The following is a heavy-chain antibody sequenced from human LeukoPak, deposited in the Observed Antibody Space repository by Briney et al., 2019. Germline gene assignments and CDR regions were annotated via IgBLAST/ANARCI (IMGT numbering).Heavy chain of an antibody. J-gene: IGHJ3*02. CDR3: AVLRTRKHAFDI. CDR1: GFTFSSYS. V-gene: IGHV3-48*02. Sequence: SGGSLRLSCAASGFTFSSYSMNWVRQDPGKGLEWVSYISSSSSSIYYADSVKGRFTISRDNAKNSLYLQMNSLRDEDTAVYYCAVLRTRKHAFDIWGQGTMVTVSS. D-gene: IGHD2-15*01. CDR2: ISSSSSSI.